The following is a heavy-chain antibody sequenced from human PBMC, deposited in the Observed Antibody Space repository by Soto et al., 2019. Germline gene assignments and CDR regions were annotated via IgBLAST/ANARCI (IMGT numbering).Heavy chain of an antibody. CDR1: GGSISSGDYY. V-gene: IGHV4-30-4*01. CDR3: ARGIFGVVIPATDAFDI. CDR2: IYYSGST. D-gene: IGHD3-3*01. J-gene: IGHJ3*02. Sequence: QVQLQESGPGLVKPSQTLSLTCTVSGGSISSGDYYWSWIRQPPGKGLEWIGYIYYSGSTYYNPSLKSRVTISVDTSKNQFSLKLSSVTAADTAVYYCARGIFGVVIPATDAFDIWGQGTMVTVSS.